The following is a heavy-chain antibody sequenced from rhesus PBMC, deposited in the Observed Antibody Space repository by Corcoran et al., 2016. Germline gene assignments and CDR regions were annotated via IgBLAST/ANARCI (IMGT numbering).Heavy chain of an antibody. CDR1: GGSISGYYY. CDR2: IYGNSAST. V-gene: IGHV4-143*01. CDR3: ASGRILYWSLDV. Sequence: QVQLQESGPGLVKPSETLSLTCTVSGGSISGYYYWSWIRQPPGKGLEWIGGIYGNSASTYSNPSLKSRVTISKDTSKNQFSLKLSSVTAADTAVYYCASGRILYWSLDVWGRGVLVTVSS. D-gene: IGHD2-21*01. J-gene: IGHJ5-2*02.